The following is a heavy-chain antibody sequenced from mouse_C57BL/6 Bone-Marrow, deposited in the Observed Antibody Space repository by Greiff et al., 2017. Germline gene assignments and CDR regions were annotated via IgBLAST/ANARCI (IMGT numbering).Heavy chain of an antibody. D-gene: IGHD2-3*01. V-gene: IGHV1-78*01. CDR1: GYTFTDHT. Sequence: QVQLQQSDAELVKPGASVKISCKVSGYTFTDHTIHWMKQRPEQGLEWIGYIYPRDGSTKYNEKFKGKATLTADKSSSTAYMQLNSLTSEDSAVYVWASILYDGYQAWFAYWGQGTLVTVSA. CDR2: IYPRDGST. CDR3: ASILYDGYQAWFAY. J-gene: IGHJ3*01.